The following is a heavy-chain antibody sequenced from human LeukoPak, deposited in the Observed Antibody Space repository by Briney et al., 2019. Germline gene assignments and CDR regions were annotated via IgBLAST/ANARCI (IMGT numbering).Heavy chain of an antibody. CDR3: ARGRMVRGVTYYYYYYGMDV. CDR1: GGSFSGYY. D-gene: IGHD3-10*01. Sequence: SETLSLTCAVYGGSFSGYYWSWIRQPPRKGLEWIGEINHSGSTNYNPSLKSRVTISVDPSKNQFSLKLSSVTAADTAVYYCARGRMVRGVTYYYYYYGMDVWGQGTTVTVSS. CDR2: INHSGST. J-gene: IGHJ6*02. V-gene: IGHV4-34*01.